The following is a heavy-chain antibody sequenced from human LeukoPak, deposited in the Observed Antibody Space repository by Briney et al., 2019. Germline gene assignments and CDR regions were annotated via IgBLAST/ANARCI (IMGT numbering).Heavy chain of an antibody. Sequence: PGGSLRLSCAASGFTFSSYWMSWVRQAPGKGLEWVANIKQDGSKKYYVDSVKGRFTISRDNAKNSLYLQMNSLRAEDTAVYYCARVMITFGGVIVTYYFDYWGQGTLVTVSS. CDR3: ARVMITFGGVIVTYYFDY. V-gene: IGHV3-7*01. D-gene: IGHD3-16*02. CDR1: GFTFSSYW. CDR2: IKQDGSKK. J-gene: IGHJ4*02.